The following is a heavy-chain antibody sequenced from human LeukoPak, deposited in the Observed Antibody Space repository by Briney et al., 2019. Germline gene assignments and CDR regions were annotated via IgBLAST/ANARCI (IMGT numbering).Heavy chain of an antibody. CDR3: ARAESAPGYSYGS. D-gene: IGHD5-18*01. CDR1: GGSISSGDYY. V-gene: IGHV4-61*08. J-gene: IGHJ5*02. CDR2: IYYSGST. Sequence: SSETLSLTCTVSGGSISSGDYYWSWIRQPPGKGLEWIGYIYYSGSTNYNPSLKSRVTISVDTSKNQFSLKLSSVTAADTAVYYCARAESAPGYSYGSWGQGTLVTVSS.